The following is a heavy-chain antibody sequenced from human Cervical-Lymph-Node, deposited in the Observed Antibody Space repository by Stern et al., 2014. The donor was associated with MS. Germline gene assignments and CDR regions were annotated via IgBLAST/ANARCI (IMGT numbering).Heavy chain of an antibody. CDR3: ARDLRYYYDSSGYYYRWFDP. J-gene: IGHJ5*02. CDR1: SSGGYY. D-gene: IGHD3-22*01. Sequence: SSGGYYWSWIRQHPGTGLEWIGYIYYSGSTYYNPSLKSRVTISVDTSKNQFSLKLSSVTAADTAVYYCARDLRYYYDSSGYYYRWFDPWGQGTLVTVSS. CDR2: IYYSGST. V-gene: IGHV4-31*02.